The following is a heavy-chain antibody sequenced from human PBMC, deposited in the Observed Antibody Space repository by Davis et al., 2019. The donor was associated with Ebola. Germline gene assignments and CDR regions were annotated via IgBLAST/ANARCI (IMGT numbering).Heavy chain of an antibody. D-gene: IGHD3-22*01. CDR3: ARLFGYYDSSGYLDY. J-gene: IGHJ4*02. CDR1: GYSFTTYW. CDR2: IYPRDSDT. Sequence: GESLKISCMGSGYSFTTYWIGWVRQMPGKGLECMGVIYPRDSDTRYSPSFQGQVTISADKSINTAYLQWSSLKASDTAMYYCARLFGYYDSSGYLDYWGQGTLVTVSS. V-gene: IGHV5-51*01.